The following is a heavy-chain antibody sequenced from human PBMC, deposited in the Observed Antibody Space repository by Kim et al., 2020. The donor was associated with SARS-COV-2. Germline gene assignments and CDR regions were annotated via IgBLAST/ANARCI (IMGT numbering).Heavy chain of an antibody. CDR1: GYTFTSYD. Sequence: ASVKVSCKASGYTFTSYDINWVRQATGQGLEWMGWMNPNSGNTGYAQKFQGRVTMTRNTSISTAYMELSSLRSEDTAVYYCARVAFRDRGFVDAFDIWGQGTMVTVSS. V-gene: IGHV1-8*01. D-gene: IGHD2-21*01. J-gene: IGHJ3*02. CDR2: MNPNSGNT. CDR3: ARVAFRDRGFVDAFDI.